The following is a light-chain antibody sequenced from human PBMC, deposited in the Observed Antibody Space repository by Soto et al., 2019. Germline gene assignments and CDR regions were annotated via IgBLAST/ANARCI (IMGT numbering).Light chain of an antibody. CDR3: QQFSSYPLT. V-gene: IGKV3-20*01. CDR1: QTVRNNY. Sequence: ELVLPPSPGTLSLSPGERATLSCRASQTVRNNYLAWYQQKPGQAPRLLIYDASSRATGIPDRFSGGGSGTDFTLTISRLEPEDFAVYYCQQFSSYPLTVGGGNKVDI. CDR2: DAS. J-gene: IGKJ4*01.